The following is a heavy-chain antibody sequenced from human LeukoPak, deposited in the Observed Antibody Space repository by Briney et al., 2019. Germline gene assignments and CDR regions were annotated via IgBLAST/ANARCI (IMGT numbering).Heavy chain of an antibody. V-gene: IGHV4-34*01. Sequence: PSETLSLTCAVYGGSFSGYYWSWIRQPPGKGLERIGEINHSGSTNYNPSLKSRVTISVDTSKNQFSLKLSSVTAADTAVYYCAKGGSHGYSGYARKYNWFDPWGQGTLVTVSS. D-gene: IGHD5-12*01. CDR1: GGSFSGYY. CDR2: INHSGST. CDR3: AKGGSHGYSGYARKYNWFDP. J-gene: IGHJ5*02.